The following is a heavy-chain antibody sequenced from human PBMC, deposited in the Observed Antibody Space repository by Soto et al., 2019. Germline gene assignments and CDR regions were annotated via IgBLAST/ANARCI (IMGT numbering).Heavy chain of an antibody. D-gene: IGHD2-2*01. V-gene: IGHV3-23*01. Sequence: GGSLRLSXAASGFAFSTYAMSWVRQAPGKGLECISLISGTGVPTLYAESVKGRFSVSRDNSKDTLFLEMNNLRVDDTAIYYCAKSFCSSSSCFFPWVDPWGPGTLVTVSS. CDR1: GFAFSTYA. J-gene: IGHJ5*02. CDR2: ISGTGVPT. CDR3: AKSFCSSSSCFFPWVDP.